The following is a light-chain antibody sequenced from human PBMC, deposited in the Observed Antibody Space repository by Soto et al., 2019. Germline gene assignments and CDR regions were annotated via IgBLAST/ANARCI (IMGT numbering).Light chain of an antibody. V-gene: IGLV2-11*01. CDR1: SGDVGGYNF. Sequence: QSALTQPASVSGSPGQSVTISCTGTSGDVGGYNFVSWYQQHPGKAPTLMIFDVSQRPSGVPDRFSGSKSGNTASLTISGLQADDEADYYCCSYGGSYTWVFGGGTKVTVL. CDR2: DVS. CDR3: CSYGGSYTWV. J-gene: IGLJ3*02.